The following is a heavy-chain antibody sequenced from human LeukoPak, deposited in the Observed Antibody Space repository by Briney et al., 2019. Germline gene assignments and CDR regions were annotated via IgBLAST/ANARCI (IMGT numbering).Heavy chain of an antibody. J-gene: IGHJ4*02. V-gene: IGHV4-61*02. Sequence: SETLSLTCTVSGDSISSGSFYWSWIRQPAGRGLEWIGRIYPSGSTNYNPSLKSRVTISLDTSKNQFSLKLSSVTAADTAVYYCARDVLAAPGTFDYWGQGALVTVSS. D-gene: IGHD6-13*01. CDR3: ARDVLAAPGTFDY. CDR1: GDSISSGSFY. CDR2: IYPSGST.